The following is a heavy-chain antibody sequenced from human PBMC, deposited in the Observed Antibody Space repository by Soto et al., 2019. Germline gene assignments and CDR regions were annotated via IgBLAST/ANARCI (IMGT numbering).Heavy chain of an antibody. D-gene: IGHD2-15*01. CDR2: ISSSGSTI. CDR3: ARGGDCSGGSCPEGYYGMDV. CDR1: GFTFSSYE. V-gene: IGHV3-48*03. J-gene: IGHJ6*02. Sequence: GGSLRLSCAASGFTFSSYEMNWVRQAPGKGLEWVSYISSSGSTIYYADSVKGRFTISRDNAKNSLYLQMNSLRAEDTAVYYCARGGDCSGGSCPEGYYGMDVWGQGTTVTV.